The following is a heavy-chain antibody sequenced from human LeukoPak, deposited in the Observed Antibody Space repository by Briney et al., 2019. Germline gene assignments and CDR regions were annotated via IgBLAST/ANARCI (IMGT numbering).Heavy chain of an antibody. CDR1: GYTFTDYY. J-gene: IGHJ3*02. CDR2: INPDTGDT. V-gene: IGHV1-2*02. Sequence: GASVKVSCKASGYTFTDYYMHWVRQAPGQGLEWMEWINPDTGDTNYAQKFQGRVTMTRDTSISIAQMDLSSLRSDDTAVYYCASGAIGGGALDIWGQGTIVTVSS. CDR3: ASGAIGGGALDI. D-gene: IGHD3-16*01.